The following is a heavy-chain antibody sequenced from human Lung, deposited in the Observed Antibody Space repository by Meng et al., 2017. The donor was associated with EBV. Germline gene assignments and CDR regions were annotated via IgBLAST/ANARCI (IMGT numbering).Heavy chain of an antibody. D-gene: IGHD2-2*01. J-gene: IGHJ4*02. Sequence: VHLQQWGVGLLKALETLSPTCGVSGRSFSSSNWSWIRQPPGKGLEWIGQINYSGITNYNPSLKSRVTISVDTSKNQFSLSLNSVTAADTAVYYCARGGTSSAPFDYWGQGTLVTVSS. V-gene: IGHV4-34*01. CDR2: INYSGIT. CDR1: GRSFSSSN. CDR3: ARGGTSSAPFDY.